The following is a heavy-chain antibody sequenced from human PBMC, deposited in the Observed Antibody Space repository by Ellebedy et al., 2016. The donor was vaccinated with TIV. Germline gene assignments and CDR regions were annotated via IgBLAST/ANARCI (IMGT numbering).Heavy chain of an antibody. V-gene: IGHV1-18*04. CDR2: ISAYNGNT. J-gene: IGHJ5*02. D-gene: IGHD2-15*01. CDR1: GYTFTSYG. Sequence: AASVKVSCKASGYTFTSYGISWVRQAPGQGLEWMGWISAYNGNTNYAQKLQGRVTMTTDTSTSTAYMELRSLRSDDTAVYYCARAVVVAATPLWFDPWGQGTLVTVSS. CDR3: ARAVVVAATPLWFDP.